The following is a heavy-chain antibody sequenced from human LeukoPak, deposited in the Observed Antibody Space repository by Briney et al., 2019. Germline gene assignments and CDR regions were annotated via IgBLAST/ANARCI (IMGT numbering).Heavy chain of an antibody. CDR2: ISYDGSNK. J-gene: IGHJ3*02. CDR3: AKDSGYSSSWYAFDI. Sequence: PGGSLPHSCSASGFTFSSYVMHWLRQAPGTGLEWVALISYDGSNKYYADSVKGRFTISRDNSKNTLYLQMNSLRAEDTAVYYCAKDSGYSSSWYAFDIWGQLIIVTVSS. D-gene: IGHD6-13*01. V-gene: IGHV3-30*18. CDR1: GFTFSSYV.